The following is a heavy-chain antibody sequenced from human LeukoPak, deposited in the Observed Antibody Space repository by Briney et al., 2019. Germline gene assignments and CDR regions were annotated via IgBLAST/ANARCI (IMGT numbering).Heavy chain of an antibody. CDR2: IRYDGSNK. V-gene: IGHV3-30*02. Sequence: GGSLRLSCAASGFTFSSYGMHWVRQAPGKGLEWVAFIRYDGSNKYYADSVKGRFTISRDNSKNTLYLQMNSLRAEDTAVYYCARDQDPYYYGSGSYYNYWGQGTLVTVSS. D-gene: IGHD3-10*01. CDR3: ARDQDPYYYGSGSYYNY. CDR1: GFTFSSYG. J-gene: IGHJ4*02.